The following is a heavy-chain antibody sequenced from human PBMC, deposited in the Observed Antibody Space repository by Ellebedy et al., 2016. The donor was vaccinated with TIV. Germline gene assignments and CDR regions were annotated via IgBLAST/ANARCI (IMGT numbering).Heavy chain of an antibody. CDR2: IRTYIESSAT. Sequence: GESLKISCAASGFSFSTYPMNWVRQAPGKGLEWLSNIRTYIESSATSYAHAVRGRFTISRDNTKNSLFLQMNSLSDEDTAVYYCARDASYAFDLWGQGTVVTVSS. V-gene: IGHV3-48*02. J-gene: IGHJ3*01. D-gene: IGHD3-16*01. CDR1: GFSFSTYP. CDR3: ARDASYAFDL.